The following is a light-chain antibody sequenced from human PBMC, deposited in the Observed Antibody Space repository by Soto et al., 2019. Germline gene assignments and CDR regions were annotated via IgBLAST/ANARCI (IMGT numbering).Light chain of an antibody. J-gene: IGKJ4*01. CDR1: QSVSSSY. CDR2: GAS. V-gene: IGKV3-20*01. CDR3: QQYDNSPLT. Sequence: DIVLTQSPGTLSLSPGERAALSCRASQSVSSSYLAWYQQKPGQAPRLLIYGASNRATGIPDRFSGSGSGTDFTLTISRLEPEDFAVYYWQQYDNSPLTFGGGTKVEIK.